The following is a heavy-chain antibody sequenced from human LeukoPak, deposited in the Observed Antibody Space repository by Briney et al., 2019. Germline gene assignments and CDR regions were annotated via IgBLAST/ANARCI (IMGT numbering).Heavy chain of an antibody. CDR2: ISYDGSNK. D-gene: IGHD3-10*01. CDR3: ARDYKADF. V-gene: IGHV3-30*14. Sequence: PGRPLRLSCAASGFTFSSYAMHWVRQAPGKGLEWVAVISYDGSNKYYADSVKGRFTISRDNSKNTLYLQMNSQSGEDTAIYYCARDYKADFWGQGTLVTVSS. CDR1: GFTFSSYA. J-gene: IGHJ4*02.